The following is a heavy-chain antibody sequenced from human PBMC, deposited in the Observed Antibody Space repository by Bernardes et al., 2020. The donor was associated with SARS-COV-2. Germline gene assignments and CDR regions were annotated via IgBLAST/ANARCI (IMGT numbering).Heavy chain of an antibody. Sequence: GGSLRLCCATSGFTFTNYDMHWVRQAPGSGLEWVAVIWSDGNDKYYADSVKGRFTISRDTSKNTVFLQMNSLRAEDTAVYYCARESLGAGTGFDYWGQGTLVTVSS. CDR1: GFTFTNYD. CDR3: ARESLGAGTGFDY. J-gene: IGHJ4*02. D-gene: IGHD2-8*02. CDR2: IWSDGNDK. V-gene: IGHV3-33*01.